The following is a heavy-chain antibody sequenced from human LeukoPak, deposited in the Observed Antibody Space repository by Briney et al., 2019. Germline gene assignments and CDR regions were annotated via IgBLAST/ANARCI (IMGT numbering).Heavy chain of an antibody. CDR3: ARGHHSESYKADY. CDR1: GFTGSSNY. J-gene: IGHJ4*02. Sequence: QPGGSLRLSCAASGFTGSSNYMSWVRQAPGKGLEWVSVIYSGGNTYYADSVKGRFTISRDNSKNTLYLQMNSLRAEDTAVYYCARGHHSESYKADYWGQGTPVTVSS. D-gene: IGHD3-10*01. V-gene: IGHV3-53*01. CDR2: IYSGGNT.